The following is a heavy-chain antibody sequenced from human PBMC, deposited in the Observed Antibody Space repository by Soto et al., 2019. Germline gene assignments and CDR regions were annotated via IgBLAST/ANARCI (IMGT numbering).Heavy chain of an antibody. D-gene: IGHD5-12*01. CDR1: GFTFSSYA. Sequence: EVQLLESGGGLVQPGGSLRLSCAASGFTFSSYAMSWVRQAPGKGLECVSAIRGSGGTTYYADSVKGRFTNSRDNTKNALYLQMHSLRAEDTAVYYCAIILRDGLRTFDYLCQGTLVTVCS. CDR2: IRGSGGTT. V-gene: IGHV3-23*01. CDR3: AIILRDGLRTFDY. J-gene: IGHJ4*02.